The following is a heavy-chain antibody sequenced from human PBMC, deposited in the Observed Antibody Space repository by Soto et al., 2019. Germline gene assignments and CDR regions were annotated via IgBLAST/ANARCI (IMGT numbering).Heavy chain of an antibody. CDR3: ARPKDTAMVYEYGMDV. D-gene: IGHD5-18*01. J-gene: IGHJ6*02. V-gene: IGHV3-7*01. Sequence: EVQLVESGGGLVQPGGSLRLSCAASGFTFSSYWMSWVRQAPGKGLEWVANIKQDGSEKYYVDSVKGRFTISRDNAKNSLYLQMNSLRAEDTAVYYCARPKDTAMVYEYGMDVWGQGTTVTVSS. CDR1: GFTFSSYW. CDR2: IKQDGSEK.